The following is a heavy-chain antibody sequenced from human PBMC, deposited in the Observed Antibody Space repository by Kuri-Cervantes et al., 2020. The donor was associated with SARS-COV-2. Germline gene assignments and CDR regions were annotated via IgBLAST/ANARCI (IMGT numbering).Heavy chain of an antibody. D-gene: IGHD1-1*01. CDR1: GGSISSYY. J-gene: IGHJ4*02. V-gene: IGHV4-59*01. CDR2: IYYSGST. Sequence: GSLRLSCTVSGGSISSYYWSWIRQPPGKGLEWIGYIYYSGSTNYNPPLKSRVTISVDTSKNQFSLKLSSVTAADTAAYYCARVNDYYFDYWGQGTLVTVSS. CDR3: ARVNDYYFDY.